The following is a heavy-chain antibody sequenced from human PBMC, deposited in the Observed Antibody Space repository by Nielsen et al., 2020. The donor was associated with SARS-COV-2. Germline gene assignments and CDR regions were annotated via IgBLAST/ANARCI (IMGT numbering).Heavy chain of an antibody. CDR3: ARLNRRILTPLALASLRFDF. CDR2: IYYSGIT. V-gene: IGHV4-39*01. Sequence: SETLSLTCNVSGDSMSSSDYYWAFHRQPPGRGLEWVVSIYYSGITYYNPSLKSLVTMSVDTSKNQFSLRLNSVTAADTAVYYCARLNRRILTPLALASLRFDFWGQGALVTVSS. D-gene: IGHD3-3*02. CDR1: GDSMSSSDYY. J-gene: IGHJ4*02.